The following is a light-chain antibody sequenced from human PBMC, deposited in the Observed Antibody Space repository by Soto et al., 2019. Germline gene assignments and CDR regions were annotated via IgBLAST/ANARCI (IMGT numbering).Light chain of an antibody. CDR1: QSIRRY. J-gene: IGKJ1*01. CDR3: QQSYSTWT. CDR2: AAS. Sequence: DVQMTQSPSSLSASVGDRVTITCRASQSIRRYLNWYQQKPGKAPKLLIFAASSLQSGVPSRFSGSGSGTDFTLTISSLQPEDFATYYCQQSYSTWTFGQGTKVEIK. V-gene: IGKV1-39*01.